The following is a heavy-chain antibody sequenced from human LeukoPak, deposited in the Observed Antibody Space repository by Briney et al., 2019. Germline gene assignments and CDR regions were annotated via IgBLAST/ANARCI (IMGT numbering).Heavy chain of an antibody. D-gene: IGHD3-10*02. CDR2: ISSSGSTI. CDR1: GFTFSSYE. V-gene: IGHV3-48*03. CDR3: AELGITMIGGV. J-gene: IGHJ6*04. Sequence: GSLSLSCAASGFTFSSYEMNWVRQAPGKGLEWVSYISSSGSTIYYADSVKGRFTISRDNAKNSLYLLMNSLRAEDTAVYYCAELGITMIGGVWGKGTTVTISS.